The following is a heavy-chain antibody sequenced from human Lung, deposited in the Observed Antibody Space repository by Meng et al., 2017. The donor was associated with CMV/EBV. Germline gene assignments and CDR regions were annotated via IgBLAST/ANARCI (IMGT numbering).Heavy chain of an antibody. V-gene: IGHV3-7*01. CDR2: IKQNGSEK. CDR1: GFTFSRYW. J-gene: IGHJ4*02. D-gene: IGHD1-26*01. CDR3: VKGGTKDLDY. Sequence: GGSLRLSCAASGFTFSRYWRGWVRQVPGKGLEWVANIKQNGSEKYYVDSVKGRFTIARDNAKNSLYLQMNSLRADDTAVYYCVKGGTKDLDYWGQGTLVTVSS.